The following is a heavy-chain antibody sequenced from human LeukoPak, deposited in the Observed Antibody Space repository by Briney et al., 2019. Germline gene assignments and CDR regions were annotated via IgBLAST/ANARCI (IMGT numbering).Heavy chain of an antibody. V-gene: IGHV3-53*04. D-gene: IGHD2-2*01. Sequence: GGSLRLSCAASGFTVSSNYMSWVRQAPGKGLEWVSVIYSGGSTYYADSVKGRFTISRHNSKNTLYLQMNSLRAEDTAVYYCAKDHGYCSSTSCPVDYWGQGTLVTVSS. CDR2: IYSGGST. J-gene: IGHJ4*02. CDR3: AKDHGYCSSTSCPVDY. CDR1: GFTVSSNY.